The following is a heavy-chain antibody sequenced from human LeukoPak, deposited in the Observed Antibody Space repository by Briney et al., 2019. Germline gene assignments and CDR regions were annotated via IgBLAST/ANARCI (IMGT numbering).Heavy chain of an antibody. CDR3: ARVLRGSNSSPAGY. Sequence: KASETLSLTCTVSGGSISSYYWSWIRQPPGKGLEWIGYIYYSGSTNYKPSLKSRVTISVDTSKNQFSLKLNSVTAADTAVYYCARVLRGSNSSPAGYWGQGTLVTVSS. D-gene: IGHD5-18*01. J-gene: IGHJ4*02. CDR2: IYYSGST. V-gene: IGHV4-59*01. CDR1: GGSISSYY.